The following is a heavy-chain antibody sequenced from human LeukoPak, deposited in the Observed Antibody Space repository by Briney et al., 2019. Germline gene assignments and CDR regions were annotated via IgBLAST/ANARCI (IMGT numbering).Heavy chain of an antibody. CDR1: GFTFSSYD. CDR2: SGCDGGST. Sequence: GGSLRLSCAASGFTFSSYDMSWVRQAPGKGLEWVSASGCDGGSTYADSVKGRFTISRDNSKNTLYLQMNSLGAEDTATYYCAKALNYWYFDLWGRGNLVTVSS. CDR3: AKALNYWYFDL. V-gene: IGHV3-23*01. J-gene: IGHJ2*01.